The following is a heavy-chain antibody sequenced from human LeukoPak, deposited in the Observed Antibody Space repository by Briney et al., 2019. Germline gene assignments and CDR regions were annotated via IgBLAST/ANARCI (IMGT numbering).Heavy chain of an antibody. CDR1: GFTFNSYW. CDR2: INTVGSRT. D-gene: IGHD3-16*02. V-gene: IGHV3-74*01. J-gene: IGHJ6*03. CDR3: VRGASLAYYMDV. Sequence: GGSLRLSCAASGFTFNSYWIHWVRQAPGKGLVWVSRINTVGSRTNYADSVKSRFAISRDDAKNTVHLQMYSLGAEDSAVYYCVRGASLAYYMDVWGKGTTVTVSS.